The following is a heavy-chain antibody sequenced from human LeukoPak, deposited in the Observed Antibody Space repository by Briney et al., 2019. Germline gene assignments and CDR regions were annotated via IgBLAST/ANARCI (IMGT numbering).Heavy chain of an antibody. J-gene: IGHJ6*03. CDR2: INHSGST. V-gene: IGHV4-34*01. Sequence: SETLSLTCAVYGGSFSAYYWSWIRQPPGKGLEWIGEINHSGSTNYNPSLKSRVTISVDTSKNQFSLKLSSVTAADTAVYYCASETRPVEYQLLWSVAYYMDVWGKGTTVTVPS. D-gene: IGHD2-2*01. CDR3: ASETRPVEYQLLWSVAYYMDV. CDR1: GGSFSAYY.